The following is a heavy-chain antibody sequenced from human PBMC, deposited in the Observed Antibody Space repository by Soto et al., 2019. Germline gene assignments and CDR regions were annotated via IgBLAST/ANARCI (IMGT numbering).Heavy chain of an antibody. V-gene: IGHV3-23*01. CDR3: ARGSKESYPGSRIFDF. CDR1: GFTFGSRA. D-gene: IGHD3-10*01. CDR2: ITDSGGDT. J-gene: IGHJ4*02. Sequence: GGSLRLSCAASGFTFGSRAMSWVRQAPGEGLEWVSTITDSGGDTKYADSVRGRLTISRDNSKNTLYLQMSSLRAEDSAVYYCARGSKESYPGSRIFDFWGRGTLVTVSS.